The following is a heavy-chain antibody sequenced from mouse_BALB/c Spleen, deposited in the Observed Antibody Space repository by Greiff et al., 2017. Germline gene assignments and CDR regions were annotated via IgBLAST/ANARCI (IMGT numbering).Heavy chain of an antibody. CDR3: ARGITTDKSWFAY. CDR1: GFTFSSYA. J-gene: IGHJ3*01. D-gene: IGHD1-1*01. Sequence: VQLKESGGGLVKPGGSLKLSCAASGFTFSSYAMPWVRQTPEKRLEWVASISSGGSTYYPDSVKGRFTISRDNARNILYLQMSSLRSEDTAMYYCARGITTDKSWFAYWGQGTLVTVSA. V-gene: IGHV5-6-5*01. CDR2: ISSGGST.